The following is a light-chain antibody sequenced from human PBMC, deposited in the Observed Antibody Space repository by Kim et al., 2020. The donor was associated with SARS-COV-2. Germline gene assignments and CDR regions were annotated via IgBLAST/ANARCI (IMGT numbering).Light chain of an antibody. CDR2: GAF. CDR3: QQGYST. Sequence: DIQMTQSPSSLSASVGDRVTITCRASQSISTYLNWYQQKPGRAPNLLIYGAFNLHSGVPSRFSGSGSGTDFTLTISSLQPEDSATYYCQQGYSTFGQGTKLEI. CDR1: QSISTY. J-gene: IGKJ2*01. V-gene: IGKV1-39*01.